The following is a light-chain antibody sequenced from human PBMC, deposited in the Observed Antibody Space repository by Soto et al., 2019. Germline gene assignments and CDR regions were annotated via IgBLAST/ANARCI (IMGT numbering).Light chain of an antibody. CDR2: AAS. Sequence: IHITQSPSTLSGSVGDRVTITCRASQGISNYLAWYQQKPGKVPKLLIYAASTLQSGVPSRFSGSGFGTEFTLTISSLQSEDFALYYCQQYNFWPETFGQGTKVDIK. V-gene: IGKV1-27*01. CDR1: QGISNY. J-gene: IGKJ1*01. CDR3: QQYNFWPET.